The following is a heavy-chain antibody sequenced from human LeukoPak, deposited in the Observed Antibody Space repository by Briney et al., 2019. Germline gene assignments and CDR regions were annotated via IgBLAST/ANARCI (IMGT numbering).Heavy chain of an antibody. V-gene: IGHV1-18*01. Sequence: ASVKVSCKASGYTFTSYGISWVRQAPGQGLEWMGWISAYNGNTNYAQKLQGRVTMTTDTSTSTAYMELRSLRSDDTAVYYCARDNFRGSGSYYFAYYYYYYGMDVWGQGTTVTVSS. CDR1: GYTFTSYG. CDR3: ARDNFRGSGSYYFAYYYYYYGMDV. D-gene: IGHD3-10*01. J-gene: IGHJ6*02. CDR2: ISAYNGNT.